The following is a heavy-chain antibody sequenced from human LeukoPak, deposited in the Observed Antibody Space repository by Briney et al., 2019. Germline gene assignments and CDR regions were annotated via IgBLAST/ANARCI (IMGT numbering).Heavy chain of an antibody. Sequence: PGGSLRLSCAASGFTFSSYAMHWVRQAPGKGLEWVAVISYDGSNKYYADSVKGRFTISRDNSKNTLYLQMNSLRAEDTAVYYCAREPQWLVRVDYWGQGTLVTVSS. D-gene: IGHD6-19*01. CDR1: GFTFSSYA. CDR2: ISYDGSNK. CDR3: AREPQWLVRVDY. J-gene: IGHJ4*02. V-gene: IGHV3-30-3*01.